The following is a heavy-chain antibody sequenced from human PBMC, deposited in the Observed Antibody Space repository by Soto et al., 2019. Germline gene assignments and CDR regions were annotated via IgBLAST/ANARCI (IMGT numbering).Heavy chain of an antibody. D-gene: IGHD6-13*01. J-gene: IGHJ5*02. Sequence: PGGSLRLSCVASGFNFSNYDMSWVRQAPGKGLEWVSSISRSSNYIYYTDSVKGRFTISRDNAKNSLYLQMNSLRAEDTAVYYCARGRGGNIAISWFDHWGHGTLVTVSS. CDR1: GFNFSNYD. CDR2: ISRSSNYI. CDR3: ARGRGGNIAISWFDH. V-gene: IGHV3-21*06.